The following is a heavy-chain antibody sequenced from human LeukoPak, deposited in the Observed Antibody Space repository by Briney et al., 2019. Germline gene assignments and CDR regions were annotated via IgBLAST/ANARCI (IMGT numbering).Heavy chain of an antibody. J-gene: IGHJ3*02. V-gene: IGHV1-2*06. D-gene: IGHD2/OR15-2a*01. Sequence: ASVKVSCKASGYTFTYNYIHWVRQAPGQGLEWMGRINPNTGGTNSAQDFQGRLTMTRDTSISTAYMELSRLRSDDTAMYYCAITHANNAFDIWGQGTMVAVSS. CDR1: GYTFTYNY. CDR2: INPNTGGT. CDR3: AITHANNAFDI.